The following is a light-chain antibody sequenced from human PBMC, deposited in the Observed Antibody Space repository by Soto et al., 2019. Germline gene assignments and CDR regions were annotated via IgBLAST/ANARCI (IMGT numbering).Light chain of an antibody. CDR1: QSISSY. Sequence: DFKGNMSPSSLSASVGARVTITCRASQSISSYLNWYQQKPGKAPKLLIYDASSLESGVPSRFSGSGSGTEFTLTISSLQPDDFATYYCQQYNSYSQPSGQ. V-gene: IGKV1-5*01. CDR3: QQYNSYSQP. J-gene: IGKJ1*01. CDR2: DAS.